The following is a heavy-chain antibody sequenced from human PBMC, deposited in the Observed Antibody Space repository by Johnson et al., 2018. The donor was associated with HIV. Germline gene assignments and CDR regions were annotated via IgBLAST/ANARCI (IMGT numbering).Heavy chain of an antibody. J-gene: IGHJ3*01. CDR1: GFTFSSYA. Sequence: QVQLVESGGGVVQPGRSLRLSCAASGFTFSSYAMHWVRQAPGKGLEWVAVISYDGSNKYYADSVKGRVPISRDNSKNTLYLQMNSLRAEDTAVYYCAKWWFRELLPNAFDLWGQGTMVTVSS. D-gene: IGHD3-10*01. CDR3: AKWWFRELLPNAFDL. CDR2: ISYDGSNK. V-gene: IGHV3-30-3*02.